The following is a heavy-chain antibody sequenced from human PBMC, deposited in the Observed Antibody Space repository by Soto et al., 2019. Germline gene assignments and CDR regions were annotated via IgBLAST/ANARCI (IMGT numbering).Heavy chain of an antibody. D-gene: IGHD3-10*01. V-gene: IGHV5-51*01. CDR2: IYPGDSDT. J-gene: IGHJ5*02. CDR3: ASFIPSGGLNWLDP. CDR1: GYNFTNYW. Sequence: PGESLKISCKGSGYNFTNYWIGWVRQMRGKRLELMGIIYPGDSDTRYSPSFQGQVTISVDKSNRTANLQWSSLKASDTAMYYCASFIPSGGLNWLDPWGQGTQVTVSS.